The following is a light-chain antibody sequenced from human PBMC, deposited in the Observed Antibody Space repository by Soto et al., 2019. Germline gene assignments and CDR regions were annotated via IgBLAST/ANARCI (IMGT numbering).Light chain of an antibody. CDR1: QDISNY. CDR3: QQHDNLQLT. V-gene: IGKV1-33*01. CDR2: ESS. J-gene: IGKJ4*01. Sequence: DIQMTQSPSSLSASVGDRVTITCQASQDISNYLNWYQQTPGKAPKLLIYESSNLKTGVPSRFSGSGSGTDFTFTISSLQPEDIATYYCQQHDNLQLTFGGVTKVEIK.